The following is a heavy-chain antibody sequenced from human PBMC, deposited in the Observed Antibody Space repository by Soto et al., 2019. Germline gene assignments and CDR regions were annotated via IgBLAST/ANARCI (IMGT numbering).Heavy chain of an antibody. D-gene: IGHD3-22*01. CDR3: ARMYYYDSSGYYPHPYYYYGMDV. V-gene: IGHV2-70*01. J-gene: IGHJ6*02. CDR2: IDCDDDI. Sequence: ESGPTLVNPTQTLTLTCTFSGFSLSTSGMCVSWISQPPGKALEWLALIDCDDDIYYSTSLKTRLTISKDTSKNQVVLTMTNMDPVDTATYYCARMYYYDSSGYYPHPYYYYGMDVWGQGTTVTVSS. CDR1: GFSLSTSGMC.